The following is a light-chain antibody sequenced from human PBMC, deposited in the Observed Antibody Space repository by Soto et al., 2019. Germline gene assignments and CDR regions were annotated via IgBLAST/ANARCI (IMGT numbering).Light chain of an antibody. J-gene: IGKJ4*01. CDR2: DVS. CDR1: QSISRW. V-gene: IGKV1-5*01. CDR3: QQYNTYSPT. Sequence: DIQMTQSPSTLSASVGDRVIITCRASQSISRWLAWYQQKPGKAPKLLMYDVSNLESGVPSRFSGSGSGTEFTEFTLTISSLQPDDFATYYCQQYNTYSPTFGGGTKVEIK.